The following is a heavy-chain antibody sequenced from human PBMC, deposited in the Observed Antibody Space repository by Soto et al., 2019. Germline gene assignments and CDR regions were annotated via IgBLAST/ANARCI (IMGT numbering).Heavy chain of an antibody. Sequence: SETLSLTCTVSGGSISSSSYYWGWIRQPPGKGLEWIGSIYYSGSTYYNPSLKSRVTISVDTSKNQFSLKLSSVTAADTAVYYCAETGAGAAAADKGVDYWGQGTLVTVSS. V-gene: IGHV4-39*01. CDR1: GGSISSSSYY. CDR2: IYYSGST. D-gene: IGHD6-13*01. CDR3: AETGAGAAAADKGVDY. J-gene: IGHJ4*02.